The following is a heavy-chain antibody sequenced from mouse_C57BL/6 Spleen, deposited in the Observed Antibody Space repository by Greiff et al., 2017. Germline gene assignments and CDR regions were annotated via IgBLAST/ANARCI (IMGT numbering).Heavy chain of an antibody. CDR3: AREGGYYYGSSYAMDY. Sequence: QVQLKESGAELVRPGASVKMSCKASGYTFTSYNMNWVKQTPRQGLEWIGAIYPGNGDTSYNQKFKGKATLTVDKSSSTAYMQLSSLTSEDSAVYFCAREGGYYYGSSYAMDYWGQGTSVTVSS. CDR2: IYPGNGDT. CDR1: GYTFTSYN. J-gene: IGHJ4*01. D-gene: IGHD1-1*01. V-gene: IGHV1-12*01.